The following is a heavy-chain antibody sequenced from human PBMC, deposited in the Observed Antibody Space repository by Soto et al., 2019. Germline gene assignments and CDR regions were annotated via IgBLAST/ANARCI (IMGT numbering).Heavy chain of an antibody. D-gene: IGHD1-1*01. CDR1: GGSISSYY. CDR3: ARRYGYSFDY. J-gene: IGHJ4*02. CDR2: IYYSGST. Sequence: PSETLSLTCPVSGGSISSYYWSCIRQPPGKGLEWIGYIYYSGSTNYNPSLKSRVTISVDTSKNQFSLKLSSVTAADTAVYYCARRYGYSFDYWGQGTLVTVSS. V-gene: IGHV4-59*08.